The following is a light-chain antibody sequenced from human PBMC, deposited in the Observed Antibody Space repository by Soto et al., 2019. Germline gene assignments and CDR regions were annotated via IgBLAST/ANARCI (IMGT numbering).Light chain of an antibody. CDR2: DAF. CDR1: QSVSSN. J-gene: IGKJ4*01. V-gene: IGKV3-15*01. CDR3: QQYNNWPPLT. Sequence: EIVMTQSPATLSVSPGERATLSCWASQSVSSNLAWYRQKPGQAPRLLIYDAFTRATGIPARFSGSGSGTEFTLTISSLQSEDFAVYYCQQYNNWPPLTFGGGTKVEIK.